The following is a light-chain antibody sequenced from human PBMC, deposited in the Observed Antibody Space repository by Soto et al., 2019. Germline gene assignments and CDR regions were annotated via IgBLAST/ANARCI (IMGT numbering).Light chain of an antibody. CDR3: QQFNSWPRT. CDR1: QSVSGN. CDR2: SAS. V-gene: IGKV3-15*01. J-gene: IGKJ1*01. Sequence: IVMTQSPATVSGSPGERVTLSCRASQSVSGNVAWYHQKPGQPPRLLVYSASTTATDIPARFFGSGSETDFTLTITRLQSQDFGIYYCQQFNSWPRTFGQGTKVEIK.